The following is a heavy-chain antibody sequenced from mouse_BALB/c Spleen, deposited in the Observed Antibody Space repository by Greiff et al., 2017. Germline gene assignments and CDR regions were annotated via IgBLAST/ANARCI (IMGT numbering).Heavy chain of an antibody. Sequence: QVQLKQSGPELVKPGASVKMSCKASGYTFTDYVISWVKQRTGQGLEWIGEIYPGSGSTYYNEKFKGKATLTADKSSNTAYMQLSSLTSEDSAVYFCARSYDGYYHWYFDVWGAGTTVTVSS. V-gene: IGHV1-77*01. CDR1: GYTFTDYV. D-gene: IGHD2-3*01. CDR2: IYPGSGST. J-gene: IGHJ1*01. CDR3: ARSYDGYYHWYFDV.